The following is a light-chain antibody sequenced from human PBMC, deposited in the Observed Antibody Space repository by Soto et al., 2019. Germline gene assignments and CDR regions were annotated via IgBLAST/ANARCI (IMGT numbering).Light chain of an antibody. CDR1: QSVGGNS. J-gene: IGKJ1*01. CDR2: DTS. CDR3: QQYQNSPRT. V-gene: IGKV3-20*01. Sequence: ETVLTQSPGTLSLSPGERATVSCRASQSVGGNSLAWYQQRPGQAPRLLIYDTSKRATGIPDRFSGSGSGTDFTLTISRLEHADFAVYYCQQYQNSPRTFGQGTKVEIK.